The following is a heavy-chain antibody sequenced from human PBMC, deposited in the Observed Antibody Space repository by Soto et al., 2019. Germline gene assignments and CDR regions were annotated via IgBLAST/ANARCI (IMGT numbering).Heavy chain of an antibody. J-gene: IGHJ4*02. Sequence: EVQLLESGGGLVQPGGSLRLSCAASGFTFSNYAITWVRQAPGKRLEWVSAISGRGDHTFYADSVKGRFTISRDNSKNTLFLQIMSLRAEDTAIYYCAKRGPYSSSWYWLLSYWGQGTLVTVSS. V-gene: IGHV3-23*01. CDR3: AKRGPYSSSWYWLLSY. CDR2: ISGRGDHT. D-gene: IGHD6-13*01. CDR1: GFTFSNYA.